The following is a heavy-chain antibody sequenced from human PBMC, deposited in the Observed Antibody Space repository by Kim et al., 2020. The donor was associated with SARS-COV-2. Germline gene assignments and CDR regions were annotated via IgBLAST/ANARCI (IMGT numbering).Heavy chain of an antibody. CDR3: ARRITVAGAGVDC. CDR1: GFTFSSSW. V-gene: IGHV3-74*03. CDR2: ITSAGSNT. Sequence: GGSLRLSCAASGFTFSSSWMAWVRQAPGEGLIWVSRITSAGSNTKYADCVKGRFTISRDNAKTTLYLQMNSLRAEDSAVYYCARRITVAGAGVDCWGQGTLVTVSA. D-gene: IGHD6-19*01. J-gene: IGHJ4*02.